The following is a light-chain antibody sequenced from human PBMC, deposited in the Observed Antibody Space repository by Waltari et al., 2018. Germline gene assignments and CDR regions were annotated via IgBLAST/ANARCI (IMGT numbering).Light chain of an antibody. V-gene: IGKV4-1*01. CDR1: QSVLYSSHHKYY. Sequence: DIVVTQSPDSLTLAVCGRATTKSKSSQSVLYSSHHKYYLSWYQQKPGQPPSLPIYWASTREAGVPDRFSGSGSGTDFTLTINGLQPEDAAVYFCHQYYLTPWTFGQGTKLEIK. CDR3: HQYYLTPWT. CDR2: WAS. J-gene: IGKJ1*01.